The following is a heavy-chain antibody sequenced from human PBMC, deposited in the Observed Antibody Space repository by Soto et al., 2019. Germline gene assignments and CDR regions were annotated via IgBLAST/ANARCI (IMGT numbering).Heavy chain of an antibody. CDR3: ARGWYVSSPVGFYYGMDV. D-gene: IGHD6-6*01. CDR2: INHSGST. Sequence: SETLSLTSAVYGGSFSGYYWSWIRQPPGKGLEWIGEINHSGSTNYNPSLKSRVTISVDTSKNQFSLKLSSVTAADTAVYYCARGWYVSSPVGFYYGMDVWGQGTTVTVSS. CDR1: GGSFSGYY. J-gene: IGHJ6*02. V-gene: IGHV4-34*01.